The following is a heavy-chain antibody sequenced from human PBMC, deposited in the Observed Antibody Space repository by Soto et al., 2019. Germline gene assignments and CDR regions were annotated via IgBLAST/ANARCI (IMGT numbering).Heavy chain of an antibody. CDR2: ISASSTTV. CDR1: GFTFSSFN. J-gene: IGHJ4*02. V-gene: IGHV3-48*02. D-gene: IGHD3-16*02. CDR3: ARIYRRDGNKYADY. Sequence: EVQLVESGGGLVQPGESLRLSCAASGFTFSSFNMHWVRQAPGKGLEWVSYISASSTTVYYADSVNGRFTISRDNAKNSLYLQMNSLRDEDTAVYYCARIYRRDGNKYADYWGQGTLVTVSS.